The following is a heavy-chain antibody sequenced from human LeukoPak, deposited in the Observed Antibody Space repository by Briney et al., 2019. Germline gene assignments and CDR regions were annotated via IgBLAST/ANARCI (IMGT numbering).Heavy chain of an antibody. V-gene: IGHV3-23*01. CDR1: GFAFSSYA. CDR3: AKVLLRFLEWSPNWFDP. J-gene: IGHJ5*02. Sequence: GGSLRLSCAAFGFAFSSYAMSWVRQAPGKGLEWVSSISISDGSTYYADSVKGRFTISRDNSKNTLHLQMNSLRADDTAVYYCAKVLLRFLEWSPNWFDPWGRGALVTVSS. CDR2: ISISDGST. D-gene: IGHD3-3*01.